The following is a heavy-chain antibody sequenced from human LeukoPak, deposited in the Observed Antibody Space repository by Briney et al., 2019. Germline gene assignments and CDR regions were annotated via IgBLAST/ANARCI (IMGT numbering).Heavy chain of an antibody. CDR2: ISSSSSYI. Sequence: GGSLTLSCPASGFTFSSYAMSWVRPAPGKGLEWVSSISSSSSYIYYADSVKGRFTISRDNAKNSLYLQMNSLRDEDTAVYYCARDARKLYSGSYRPYYFDYWGQGTLVTVSS. CDR3: ARDARKLYSGSYRPYYFDY. V-gene: IGHV3-21*01. CDR1: GFTFSSYA. D-gene: IGHD1-26*01. J-gene: IGHJ4*02.